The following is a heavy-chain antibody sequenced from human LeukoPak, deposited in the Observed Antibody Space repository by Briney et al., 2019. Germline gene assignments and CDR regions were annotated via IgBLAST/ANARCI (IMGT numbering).Heavy chain of an antibody. CDR2: IGGSGGFTT. J-gene: IGHJ6*03. V-gene: IGHV3-23*01. CDR1: GFTFSNYG. Sequence: PTGGSLRLSCEASGFTFSNYGMNWVRQAPGKGLEWVSGIGGSGGFTTYYADSVKGRFTISRDISKNTLYLQMNSLRAEDTAVYYCARVLSGRGSLYDHYYYMDVWGKGTTVTISS. CDR3: ARVLSGRGSLYDHYYYMDV. D-gene: IGHD3-10*01.